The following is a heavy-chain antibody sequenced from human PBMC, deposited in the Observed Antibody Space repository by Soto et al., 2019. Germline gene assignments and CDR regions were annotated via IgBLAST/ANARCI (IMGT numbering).Heavy chain of an antibody. Sequence: SETLSLTCTVSGGSISSGGYYWSWIRQHPGKGLEWIGYIYYSGSTYYNPSLKSRVTISVDTSKNQFSLKLSSVTAADTAAYYCARGEMATIMAVWGQGTLVTVSS. D-gene: IGHD5-12*01. CDR3: ARGEMATIMAV. CDR1: GGSISSGGYY. J-gene: IGHJ4*02. V-gene: IGHV4-31*03. CDR2: IYYSGST.